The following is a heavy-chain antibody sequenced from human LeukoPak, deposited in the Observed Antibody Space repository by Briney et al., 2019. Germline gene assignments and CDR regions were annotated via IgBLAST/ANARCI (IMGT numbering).Heavy chain of an antibody. CDR1: GYTFTGYY. J-gene: IGHJ4*02. V-gene: IGHV1-2*02. D-gene: IGHD3-22*01. Sequence: ASVKVSCKASGYTFTGYYMHWVRQAPGQGLEWMAWINPNRGGTNYAQKVKGRVTMTRDTSISTAYLELSRLRSEDTAVYYCARDYDSSGYLWGQGAMVTVCS. CDR2: INPNRGGT. CDR3: ARDYDSSGYL.